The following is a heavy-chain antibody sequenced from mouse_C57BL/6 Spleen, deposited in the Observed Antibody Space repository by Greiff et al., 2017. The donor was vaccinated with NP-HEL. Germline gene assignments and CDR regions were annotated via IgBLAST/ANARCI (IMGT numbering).Heavy chain of an antibody. CDR1: GFTFNTYA. CDR3: VRGPNYYGSSPWFAY. V-gene: IGHV10-3*01. D-gene: IGHD1-1*01. CDR2: IRSKSSNYAT. Sequence: EVQLVESGGGLVQPKGSLKLSCAASGFTFNTYAMHWVRQAPGKGLEWVARIRSKSSNYATYYADSVKDRFTIYRDDSQSMLYLQMNNLKTEDTAMYYCVRGPNYYGSSPWFAYWGQGTLVTVSA. J-gene: IGHJ3*01.